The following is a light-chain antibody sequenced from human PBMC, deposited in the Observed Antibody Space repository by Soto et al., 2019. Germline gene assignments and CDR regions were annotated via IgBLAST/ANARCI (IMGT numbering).Light chain of an antibody. Sequence: SVLTQPASVCGSPGQSITIYCTGTSSDVGGYNYVSWYQQHPGKAPKLMIYDVSNRPSGVSNRFSGSKSGNTASLTISGLQAEDEADYYCSSYTSSSTLYVFGTGTKVTVL. CDR3: SSYTSSSTLYV. CDR2: DVS. J-gene: IGLJ1*01. CDR1: SSDVGGYNY. V-gene: IGLV2-14*01.